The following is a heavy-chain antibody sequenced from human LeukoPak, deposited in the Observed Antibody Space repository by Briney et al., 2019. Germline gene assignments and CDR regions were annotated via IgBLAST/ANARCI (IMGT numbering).Heavy chain of an antibody. Sequence: SETLSLTCTDSGGSISSYYWSWIRQPPGKGLEWIGYIYYSGSTNYNPSLKSRVTISVDTSKNQFSLKLSSVTAADTAVYYCARDLRLGYYDSSGYLVNAFDIWGQGTMVTVSS. D-gene: IGHD3-22*01. CDR1: GGSISSYY. J-gene: IGHJ3*02. CDR2: IYYSGST. CDR3: ARDLRLGYYDSSGYLVNAFDI. V-gene: IGHV4-59*01.